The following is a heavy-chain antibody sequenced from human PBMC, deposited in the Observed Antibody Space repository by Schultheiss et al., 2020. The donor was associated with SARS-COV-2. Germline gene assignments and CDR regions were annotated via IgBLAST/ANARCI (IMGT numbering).Heavy chain of an antibody. J-gene: IGHJ4*02. CDR1: GYSFTSYW. CDR2: IYPGDSDT. D-gene: IGHD4-17*01. CDR3: ARRFDGDVPDY. Sequence: GGSLRLSCKGSGYSFTSYWIGWVRHMPGKGLEWMGIIYPGDSDTRYSPSFQGQVTISADKSISTAYLQWSSLKASDTAMYYCARRFDGDVPDYWGQGTLVTVSS. V-gene: IGHV5-51*01.